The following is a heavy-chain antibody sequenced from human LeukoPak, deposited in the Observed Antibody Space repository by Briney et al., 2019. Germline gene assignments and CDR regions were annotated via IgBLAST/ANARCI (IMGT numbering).Heavy chain of an antibody. CDR3: ARDQELWFGEEDYFDY. J-gene: IGHJ4*02. Sequence: ASVKVSCKASGYTFTNYPMNWVRQAPGQGLEWMGWINTNTGNPTYAQGFTGRFVFSLDTSVSTAYLQISSLKAEDTAVYYCARDQELWFGEEDYFDYWGQGTLVTVSS. V-gene: IGHV7-4-1*02. CDR1: GYTFTNYP. CDR2: INTNTGNP. D-gene: IGHD3-10*01.